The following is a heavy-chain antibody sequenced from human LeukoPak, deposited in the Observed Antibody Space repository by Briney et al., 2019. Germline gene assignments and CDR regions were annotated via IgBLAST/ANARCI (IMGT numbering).Heavy chain of an antibody. V-gene: IGHV1-2*02. CDR2: INPNSGGT. CDR3: ARVPSRQYYFDY. Sequence: ASVKVSCKASGYTFIGYYVHWVRQAPGQGLEWMGWINPNSGGTNYAQKFQGRVTMTRDTSISTAYMELSRLRSDDTAVYYCARVPSRQYYFDYWGQGTLVTVSS. CDR1: GYTFIGYY. J-gene: IGHJ4*02.